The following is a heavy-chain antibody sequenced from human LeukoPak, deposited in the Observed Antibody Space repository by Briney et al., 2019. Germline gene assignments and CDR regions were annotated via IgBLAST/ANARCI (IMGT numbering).Heavy chain of an antibody. CDR3: ARDPNGQYCSGGSCYSDY. D-gene: IGHD2-15*01. CDR1: GFTFDDYG. V-gene: IGHV3-20*04. Sequence: AGGSLRLSCAASGFTFDDYGMSWVRQAPGKGLEWVSRINWNGGSTGYADSVKGRFTISRDNAKNSLYLQMNSLRAEDTALYYCARDPNGQYCSGGSCYSDYWGQGTLVTVSS. J-gene: IGHJ4*02. CDR2: INWNGGST.